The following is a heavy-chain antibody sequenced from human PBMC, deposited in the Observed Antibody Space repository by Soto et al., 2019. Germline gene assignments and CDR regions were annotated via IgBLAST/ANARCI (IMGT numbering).Heavy chain of an antibody. CDR2: IYYSGST. J-gene: IGHJ4*02. Sequence: PSETLSLTCTVSGYSISTNYWSWIRQPPGKGLEWIGNIYYSGSTNYNPSLKSRVTISLDTSKNEFSLKLSSVTAADTAVYYCASTRRWLSFDSWGPGTLVTVSS. CDR3: ASTRRWLSFDS. CDR1: GYSISTNY. V-gene: IGHV4-59*01. D-gene: IGHD3-22*01.